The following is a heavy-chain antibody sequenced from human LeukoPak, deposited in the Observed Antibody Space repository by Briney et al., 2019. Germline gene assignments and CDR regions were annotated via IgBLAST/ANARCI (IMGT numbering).Heavy chain of an antibody. V-gene: IGHV4-59*01. Sequence: SETLSLTCTVSGGSISSYYWSWIRQPPGKGLEWIGYIYYSGSTNYNPSLKSRVTISADTSKNQFSLKLSSVTAADTAVYYCARVRGSSWSYYFDYWGQGTLVTVSS. CDR1: GGSISSYY. CDR3: ARVRGSSWSYYFDY. J-gene: IGHJ4*02. CDR2: IYYSGST. D-gene: IGHD6-13*01.